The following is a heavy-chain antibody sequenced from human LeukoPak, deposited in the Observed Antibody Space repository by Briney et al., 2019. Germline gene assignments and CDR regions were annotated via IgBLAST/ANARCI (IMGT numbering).Heavy chain of an antibody. CDR3: ARVVFDLEVPAAMGNWFDP. D-gene: IGHD2-2*01. J-gene: IGHJ5*02. Sequence: LPGGSLRLSCAASGFTFSSYWMSWVRQAPGKGLEWVANIKQDGSEKYYVDSVKGRFTISRDNAKNSLYLQMNSLRAEDTAVYYCARVVFDLEVPAAMGNWFDPWGQGTLVTVSS. CDR1: GFTFSSYW. V-gene: IGHV3-7*03. CDR2: IKQDGSEK.